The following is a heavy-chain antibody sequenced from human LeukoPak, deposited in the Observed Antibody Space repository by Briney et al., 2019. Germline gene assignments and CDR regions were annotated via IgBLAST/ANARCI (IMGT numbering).Heavy chain of an antibody. Sequence: GGSLRLSCAASGFTFSSYWMSWVRQAPGKVLEWVANIKQDGSDKYYVDSVKGRFTISRDNAKNSLYLQMNSLRAEDTAVYYCARPQWRGPTNYYGMDVWGQGTTVTVSS. CDR3: ARPQWRGPTNYYGMDV. J-gene: IGHJ6*02. D-gene: IGHD6-19*01. CDR2: IKQDGSDK. V-gene: IGHV3-7*01. CDR1: GFTFSSYW.